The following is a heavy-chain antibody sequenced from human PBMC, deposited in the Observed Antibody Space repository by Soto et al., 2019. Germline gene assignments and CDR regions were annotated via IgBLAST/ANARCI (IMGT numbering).Heavy chain of an antibody. CDR3: AIPFHYAERYFDL. J-gene: IGHJ2*01. D-gene: IGHD4-17*01. Sequence: EVQLLESGGGLVQPGGSLRLSCAASGFTFSSYAMSWVRQAPGKGLEWVSAISGSGGSTYYADSVKGRFTISRDNSKNTLYLQMNSLRAEDTAVYYCAIPFHYAERYFDLWGRGTLVTVSS. CDR1: GFTFSSYA. V-gene: IGHV3-23*01. CDR2: ISGSGGST.